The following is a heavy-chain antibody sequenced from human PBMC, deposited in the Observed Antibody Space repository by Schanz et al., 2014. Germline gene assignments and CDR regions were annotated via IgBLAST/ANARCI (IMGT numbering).Heavy chain of an antibody. Sequence: EVQLLESGGGLVQPGGSLRLSCAASGFTFNGYCMNWVRQAPGKGLEWVANIKKDGGERCYADSVKGRFTISRDNAKNSLSLQMNILSPEDTAGYNFAGGGVFESWGQGTLVTVSS. J-gene: IGHJ4*02. CDR1: GFTFNGYC. D-gene: IGHD3-3*01. CDR2: IKKDGGER. V-gene: IGHV3-7*01. CDR3: AGGGVFES.